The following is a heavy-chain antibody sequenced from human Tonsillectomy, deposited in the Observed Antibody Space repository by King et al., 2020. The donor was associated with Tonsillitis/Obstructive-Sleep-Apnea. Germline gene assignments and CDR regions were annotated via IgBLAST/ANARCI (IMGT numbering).Heavy chain of an antibody. CDR2: IADDGSNK. CDR3: ANRCSSTSCYEYY. Sequence: VQLVESGGGVVQPGRSLRLSCAASGFTFSNYAIHWVRQAPGKGLEWVAVIADDGSNKYYADSVKGRFTISRDNSKNTLYLQMNSLRAEDTAVYYCANRCSSTSCYEYYWGQGTLVTVSS. CDR1: GFTFSNYA. D-gene: IGHD2-2*01. J-gene: IGHJ4*02. V-gene: IGHV3-30*07.